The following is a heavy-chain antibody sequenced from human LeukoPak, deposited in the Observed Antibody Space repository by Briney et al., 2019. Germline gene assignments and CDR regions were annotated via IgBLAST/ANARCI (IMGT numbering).Heavy chain of an antibody. J-gene: IGHJ5*02. V-gene: IGHV4-39*07. Sequence: SETLSLTCTVSGGSISSSSYYWGWIRQPPGKGLEWIGSIYYSGSTYYNPSLKSRVTMSVDTSKNQFSLKLSSVTAADTAVYYCARDVRNLNWFDPWGQGTLVTVSS. CDR1: GGSISSSSYY. D-gene: IGHD1-14*01. CDR2: IYYSGST. CDR3: ARDVRNLNWFDP.